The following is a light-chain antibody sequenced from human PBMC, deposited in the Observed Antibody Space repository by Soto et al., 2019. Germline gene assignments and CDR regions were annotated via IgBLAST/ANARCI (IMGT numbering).Light chain of an antibody. Sequence: DIQMTQSPSSLSASVGDRVTITCRASQSISNHLNWYQQNPGKAPKLLIYAASSLQSGVPSRFSGSGSGTDFTLTISSLQPEDFATYYCQQSYSTPWTFGQGTKVDIK. CDR2: AAS. J-gene: IGKJ1*01. CDR1: QSISNH. CDR3: QQSYSTPWT. V-gene: IGKV1-39*01.